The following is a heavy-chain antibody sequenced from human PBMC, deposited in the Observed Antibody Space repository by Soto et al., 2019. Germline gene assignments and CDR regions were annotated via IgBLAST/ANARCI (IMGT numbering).Heavy chain of an antibody. CDR3: AKDTQSIGGIWFDP. J-gene: IGHJ5*02. CDR2: ISGSGGST. V-gene: IGHV3-23*01. D-gene: IGHD3-10*01. Sequence: GGSLRLSCAACGFTFSSYAMSWVRQAPGKGLEWVSAISGSGGSTYYADSVKGRFTISRDNSKNTLYLQMNSLRAEDTAVYYCAKDTQSIGGIWFDPWGQGTLVTVSS. CDR1: GFTFSSYA.